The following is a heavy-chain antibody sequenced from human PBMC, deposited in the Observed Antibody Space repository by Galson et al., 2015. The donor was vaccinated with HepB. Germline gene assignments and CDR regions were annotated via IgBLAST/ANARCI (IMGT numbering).Heavy chain of an antibody. CDR1: GFVFSSYS. J-gene: IGHJ6*02. CDR2: ISTVSSTI. CDR3: ARDDDKVYLNGMDV. V-gene: IGHV3-48*04. Sequence: SLRLSCAGSGFVFSSYSMNWVRQAPGKGLEWVSYISTVSSTIYYTDSVKGRFTVSRDNVKNLLYLQMNSLRAEDTAVYYCARDDDKVYLNGMDVWGQGTTVTVSS. D-gene: IGHD3-22*01.